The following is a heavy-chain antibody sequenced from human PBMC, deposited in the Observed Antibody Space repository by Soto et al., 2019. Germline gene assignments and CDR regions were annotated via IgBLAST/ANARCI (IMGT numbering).Heavy chain of an antibody. CDR3: ARDRADMVTDYHPMFDL. J-gene: IGHJ5*02. CDR1: GGSISSSSYY. Sequence: PSETLSLTCTVSGGSISSSSYYWGWILHPPGKGLEWIGSIYYSGYTYYNPSLKSRVTISVDTSKNQFSLKLSSVTAADTAVYYCARDRADMVTDYHPMFDLWGQGTLVTVSS. V-gene: IGHV4-39*02. CDR2: IYYSGYT. D-gene: IGHD4-17*01.